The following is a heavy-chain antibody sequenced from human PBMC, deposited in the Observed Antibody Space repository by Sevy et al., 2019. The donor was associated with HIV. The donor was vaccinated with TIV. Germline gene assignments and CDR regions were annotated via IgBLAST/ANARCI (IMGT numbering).Heavy chain of an antibody. CDR3: ARGLYSGSSLPFFLDY. CDR2: MNPNSGNT. D-gene: IGHD1-26*01. J-gene: IGHJ4*02. V-gene: IGHV1-8*01. Sequence: ASVKVSCKASGYTFTSYDINWVRQATGQGLEWMGWMNPNSGNTGYSQKFQGRVTMTRNTSISTAYMELSSLRSEDTAVYYCARGLYSGSSLPFFLDYWDQGTLVTVSS. CDR1: GYTFTSYD.